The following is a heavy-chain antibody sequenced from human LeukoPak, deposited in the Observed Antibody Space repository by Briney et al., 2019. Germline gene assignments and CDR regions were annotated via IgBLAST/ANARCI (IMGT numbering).Heavy chain of an antibody. D-gene: IGHD3-22*01. CDR3: AKDAVVVSDPTYFDY. V-gene: IGHV3-9*01. J-gene: IGHJ4*02. Sequence: GGSLRLSCAASGFTFDDYAMHWVRQAPGKGLEWVSCISWNSGSIGYADSVKGRFTISRDNAKNSLYLQMNSLRAEDTALYYCAKDAVVVSDPTYFDYWGQGTLVTVSS. CDR1: GFTFDDYA. CDR2: ISWNSGSI.